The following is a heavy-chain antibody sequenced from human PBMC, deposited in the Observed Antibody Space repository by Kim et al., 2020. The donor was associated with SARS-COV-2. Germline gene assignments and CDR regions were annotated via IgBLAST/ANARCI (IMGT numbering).Heavy chain of an antibody. Sequence: ASVKVSCKASGYTFTSYGISWVRQAPGQGLEWMGWISAYNGNTNYAQKLQGRVTMTTDTSTSTAYMELRSLRSDDTAVYYCARYCSGGSCYYPTLGYYYYGMDVWGQGTTVTVSS. J-gene: IGHJ6*02. D-gene: IGHD2-15*01. CDR3: ARYCSGGSCYYPTLGYYYYGMDV. CDR2: ISAYNGNT. CDR1: GYTFTSYG. V-gene: IGHV1-18*01.